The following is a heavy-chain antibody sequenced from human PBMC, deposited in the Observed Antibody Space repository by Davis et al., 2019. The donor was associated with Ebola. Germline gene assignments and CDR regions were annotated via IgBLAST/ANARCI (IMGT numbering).Heavy chain of an antibody. CDR1: GYTFTGYY. CDR3: ARDYKYYDFWSRLDAFDI. CDR2: INPNSGGT. Sequence: ASVKVSCKASGYTFTGYYMHWVRQAPGQGLEWMGWINPNSGGTNYAQKFQGRVTMTRDTSISTAYMELSRLRSDDTAVYYCARDYKYYDFWSRLDAFDIWGQGTMVTVSS. V-gene: IGHV1-2*02. J-gene: IGHJ3*02. D-gene: IGHD3-3*01.